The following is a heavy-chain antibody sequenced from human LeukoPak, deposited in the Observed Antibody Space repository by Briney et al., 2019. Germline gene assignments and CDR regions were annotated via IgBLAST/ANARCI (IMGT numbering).Heavy chain of an antibody. V-gene: IGHV4-34*01. CDR1: GGSFSGYY. CDR3: ARDSSRRGAEYLVYYYYMDV. CDR2: INHSGST. J-gene: IGHJ6*03. Sequence: KPSETLSLTCAVYGGSFSGYYWSWIRQPPGKGLEWIGEINHSGSTNYNPSLKSRVTISVDTSKNQFSLKLSSVTAAGTAVYYCARDSSRRGAEYLVYYYYMDVWGKGTTVTVSS. D-gene: IGHD6-6*01.